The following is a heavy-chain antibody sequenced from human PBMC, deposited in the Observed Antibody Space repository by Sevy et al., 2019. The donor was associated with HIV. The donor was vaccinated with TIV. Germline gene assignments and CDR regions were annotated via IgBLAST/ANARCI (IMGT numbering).Heavy chain of an antibody. V-gene: IGHV3-23*01. D-gene: IGHD5-18*01. CDR1: GFTFSSYA. CDR3: AKWSASDTAMVRAFDY. J-gene: IGHJ4*02. CDR2: IDDGGSNT. Sequence: GGSLRLSCAASGFTFSSYAMSWVRQAPGQGLDWVSGIDDGGSNTHYGDSVKGRFTISRDNSKNTLYLQMNSLRAEDTAVYYCAKWSASDTAMVRAFDYWGQGTLVTVSS.